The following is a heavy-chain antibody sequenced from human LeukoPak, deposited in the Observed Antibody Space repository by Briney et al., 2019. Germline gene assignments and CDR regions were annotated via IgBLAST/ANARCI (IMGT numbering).Heavy chain of an antibody. V-gene: IGHV3-23*01. D-gene: IGHD6-19*01. J-gene: IGHJ3*02. Sequence: QSGGSLRLSCAASGFTFSSYAMSWVRQAPGKGLDWVSAISGSGGSTYYADSVKGRFTISRDNSKNPLYLQMNRLRAEDTAVYYCAKVRRIAVAGTGAFDIWGQGTTVTVSS. CDR2: ISGSGGST. CDR1: GFTFSSYA. CDR3: AKVRRIAVAGTGAFDI.